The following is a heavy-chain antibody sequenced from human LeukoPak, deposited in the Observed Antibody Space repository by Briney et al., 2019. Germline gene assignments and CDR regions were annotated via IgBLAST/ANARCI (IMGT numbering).Heavy chain of an antibody. CDR2: FDPEDGET. CDR1: GYTLTELS. J-gene: IGHJ3*02. D-gene: IGHD3-22*01. CDR3: ATARSVGYYYDGSGAFDI. V-gene: IGHV1-24*01. Sequence: ASVKVSCKVSGYTLTELSMHWVRQAPGKGLEWMGGFDPEDGETIYAQKFQGRVTMTEDTSTDTAYMELSSLRSEDTAVYYCATARSVGYYYDGSGAFDIWGQGTMVTVSS.